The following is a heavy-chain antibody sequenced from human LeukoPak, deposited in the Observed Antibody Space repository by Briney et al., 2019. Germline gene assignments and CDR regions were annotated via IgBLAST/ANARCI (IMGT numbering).Heavy chain of an antibody. CDR2: ISYDGSNK. CDR1: GFTFSSYA. V-gene: IGHV3-30-3*01. CDR3: ARIVGEWYFDY. D-gene: IGHD1-26*01. Sequence: GGSLRLSCAASGFTFSSYAMSWVRQAPGKGLEWVAVISYDGSNKYYADSVKGRFTISRDNSKNTLYLQMNSLRAEDTAVYYCARIVGEWYFDYWGQGTLVTVSS. J-gene: IGHJ4*02.